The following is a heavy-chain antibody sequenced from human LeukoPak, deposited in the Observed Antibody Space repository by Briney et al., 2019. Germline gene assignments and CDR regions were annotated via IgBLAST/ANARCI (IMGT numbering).Heavy chain of an antibody. J-gene: IGHJ4*02. CDR3: ARRGSWYYFDY. V-gene: IGHV4-59*08. D-gene: IGHD6-13*01. CDR1: DGSISSYY. CDR2: IYYSGST. Sequence: SETLSLTCTVSDGSISSYYWSWIRQPPGKGLEWIGYIYYSGSTNYNPSLKSRVTISVDTSKNQFSLKLSSVTAADTAVYYCARRGSWYYFDYWGQGTLVTVSS.